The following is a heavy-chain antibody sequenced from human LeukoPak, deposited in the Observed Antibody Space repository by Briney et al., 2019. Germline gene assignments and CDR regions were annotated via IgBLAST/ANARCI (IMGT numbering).Heavy chain of an antibody. CDR3: ARDPPLGYCSSTSCPHLDY. CDR1: GFTSSSYS. V-gene: IGHV3-21*01. CDR2: ISSSSSCI. D-gene: IGHD2-2*01. Sequence: GGSLRLSCAASGFTSSSYSMNWVRQAPGKGLEWVSSISSSSSCIYYADSVKGRFTISRDNAKNSLYLQMNSLRAEDTAVYYCARDPPLGYCSSTSCPHLDYWGQGTLVTVSS. J-gene: IGHJ4*02.